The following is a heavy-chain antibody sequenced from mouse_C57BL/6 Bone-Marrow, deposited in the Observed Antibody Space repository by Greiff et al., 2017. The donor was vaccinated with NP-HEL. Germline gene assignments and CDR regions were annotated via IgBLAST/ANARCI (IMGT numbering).Heavy chain of an antibody. D-gene: IGHD5-1*01. CDR1: GYTFTSYG. CDR3: ARRTYGFAY. V-gene: IGHV1-81*01. J-gene: IGHJ3*01. Sequence: VQGVESGAELARPGASVKLSCKASGYTFTSYGISWVKQRTGQGLEWIGEIYPRSGNTYYNEKFKGKATLTADKSSSTAYRELRSLTSEDSAVYFCARRTYGFAYWGQGTLVTVSA. CDR2: IYPRSGNT.